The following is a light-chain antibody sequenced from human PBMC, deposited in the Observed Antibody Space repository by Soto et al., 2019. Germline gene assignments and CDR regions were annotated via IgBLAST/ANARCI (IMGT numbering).Light chain of an antibody. CDR3: QQQWA. CDR1: QSISSW. J-gene: IGKJ1*01. Sequence: DIQMTQSPSTLSASVGDRVTITCRASQSISSWLAWYQQKPGKAPKLLIYKASTLERGVPSRVSGSGSGTEFTLTISSLQPDDFATYYCQQQWAFGQGTKVEIK. V-gene: IGKV1-5*03. CDR2: KAS.